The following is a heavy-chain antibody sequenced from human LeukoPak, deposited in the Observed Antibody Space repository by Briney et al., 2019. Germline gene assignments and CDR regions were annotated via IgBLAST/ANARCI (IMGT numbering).Heavy chain of an antibody. CDR1: GGSFSGYD. CDR3: ARLFTLDYGDYYYYYYMDV. Sequence: PSETLSLTCAIYGGSFSGYDWSWIRQPPGKGLEWIEEINHSGSTNYNPSLKSRVTISVDTSKNQFSLKLSSVTAADTAVYYCARLFTLDYGDYYYYYYMDVWGKGTTVTISS. J-gene: IGHJ6*03. V-gene: IGHV4-34*01. D-gene: IGHD4-17*01. CDR2: INHSGST.